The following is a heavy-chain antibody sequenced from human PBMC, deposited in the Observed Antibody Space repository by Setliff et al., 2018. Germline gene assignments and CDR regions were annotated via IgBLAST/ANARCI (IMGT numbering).Heavy chain of an antibody. D-gene: IGHD3-3*01. V-gene: IGHV4-61*09. CDR1: GDPMSSRRYY. J-gene: IGHJ6*03. Sequence: SETLSLTCTVSGDPMSSRRYYWAWIRQPAGKGLEWIGQIYTSWSTNYNPSLKSRVTISLDTSNNQFSLSLNSVTAADTAVYYCARMSGFQYMDVWGKGTTVTVSS. CDR2: IYTSWST. CDR3: ARMSGFQYMDV.